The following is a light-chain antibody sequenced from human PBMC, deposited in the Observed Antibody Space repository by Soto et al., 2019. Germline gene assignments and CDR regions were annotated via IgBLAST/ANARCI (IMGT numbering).Light chain of an antibody. CDR3: QQYGSSPLT. J-gene: IGKJ4*01. CDR1: QSVRSNY. V-gene: IGKV3-20*01. Sequence: EIALTQSPDTLSLSPGERATLSCRASQSVRSNYLAWYQQKPGQAPRFLIYDASSRATGIPDRFSGSESGTYFSLTISRREPEDFAVYYYQQYGSSPLTFGGGTKVEIK. CDR2: DAS.